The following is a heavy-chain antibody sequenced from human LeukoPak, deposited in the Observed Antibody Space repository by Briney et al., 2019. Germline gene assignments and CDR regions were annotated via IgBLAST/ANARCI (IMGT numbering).Heavy chain of an antibody. CDR3: ARALYCSSTSCNVPDYYYYYMDV. CDR2: IYYSGST. V-gene: IGHV4-59*01. J-gene: IGHJ6*03. D-gene: IGHD2-2*01. CDR1: GFTFSSYA. Sequence: PGGSLRLSCAASGFTFSSYAMSWIRQPPGKGLEWIGYIYYSGSTNYNPSLKSRVTISVDTSKNQFSLKLSSVTAADTAVYYCARALYCSSTSCNVPDYYYYYMDVWGKGTTVTVSS.